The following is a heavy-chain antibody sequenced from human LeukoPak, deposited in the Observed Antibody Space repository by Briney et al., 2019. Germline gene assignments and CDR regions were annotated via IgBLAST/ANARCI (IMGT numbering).Heavy chain of an antibody. CDR1: GFTFSSYW. Sequence: GGSLRLSCAASGFTFSSYWMHWVRQAPGKGLVWVSRVDHGGSGTVYADSVKGRFTISRNNAKNTLYLQVNSLRAEDTAVYYCVREVSGDPWHNWFDPWGQGTLVTVSS. J-gene: IGHJ5*02. V-gene: IGHV3-74*03. CDR3: VREVSGDPWHNWFDP. D-gene: IGHD4-17*01. CDR2: VDHGGSGT.